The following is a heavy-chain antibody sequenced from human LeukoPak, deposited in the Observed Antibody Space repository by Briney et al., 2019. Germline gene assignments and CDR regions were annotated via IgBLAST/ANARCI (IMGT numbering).Heavy chain of an antibody. V-gene: IGHV4-4*02. CDR2: IYHSGST. CDR3: ARGRAGYSSGWYPPYYYYGMDV. Sequence: SETLSLTCAVSGGSISSSNWWSWVRQPPGKGLEWIGEIYHSGSTNYNPSLKSRVTISVDKSKNQFSLKLSSVTAADTAVYYCARGRAGYSSGWYPPYYYYGMDVWGQGTTVTVSS. D-gene: IGHD6-19*01. J-gene: IGHJ6*02. CDR1: GGSISSSNW.